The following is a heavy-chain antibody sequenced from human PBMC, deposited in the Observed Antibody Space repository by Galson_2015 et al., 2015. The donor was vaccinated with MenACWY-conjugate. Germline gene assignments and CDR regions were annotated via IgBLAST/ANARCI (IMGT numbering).Heavy chain of an antibody. V-gene: IGHV3-21*01. Sequence: SLRLSCATSGFTFNNYDMNWVRQAPGKGLEWVSSISTSSTNIYYADSVKGRFTISRDNAKNSVYLQMNSLRAEDTAEYFCARVIPSAMIHGFDYWGQGTLVTVSS. CDR1: GFTFNNYD. CDR2: ISTSSTNI. CDR3: ARVIPSAMIHGFDY. D-gene: IGHD2-2*01. J-gene: IGHJ4*02.